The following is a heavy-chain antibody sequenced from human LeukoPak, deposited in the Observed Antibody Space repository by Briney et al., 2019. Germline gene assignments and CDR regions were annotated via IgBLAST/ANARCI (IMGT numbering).Heavy chain of an antibody. V-gene: IGHV1-2*02. CDR1: GYTFTGYY. J-gene: IGHJ4*02. D-gene: IGHD2-8*01. Sequence: PGASVKVSCKASGYTFTGYYMHWVRQAPGQGLEWMGWINPNSGGTNYAQKFQGRVTMTRDTSISTAYMELSRLRSDDTAVYYCARSEDIVLIVYAKGGYYFDYWGQGTLVTVSS. CDR3: ARSEDIVLIVYAKGGYYFDY. CDR2: INPNSGGT.